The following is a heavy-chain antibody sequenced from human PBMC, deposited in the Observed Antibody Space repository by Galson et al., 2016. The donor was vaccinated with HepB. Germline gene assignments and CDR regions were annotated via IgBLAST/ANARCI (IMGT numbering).Heavy chain of an antibody. V-gene: IGHV4-59*01. CDR3: ARISRRCDYFDY. CDR2: IYYSGST. Sequence: ETLSLTCTVSGGSISSYYWSWIRQPPGKGLEWIGYIYYSGSTNYNPSLKSRVTISVDTYKNQFSLKLSSVTAADTAVFYCARISRRCDYFDYWGQGTLVTVAS. J-gene: IGHJ4*02. CDR1: GGSISSYY.